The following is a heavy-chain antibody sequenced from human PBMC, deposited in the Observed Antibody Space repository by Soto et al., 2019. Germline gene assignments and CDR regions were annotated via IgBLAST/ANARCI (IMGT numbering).Heavy chain of an antibody. CDR2: ISGSGGST. CDR3: AKHPGYYDSSGYPGPFDY. CDR1: GFTFSSYA. D-gene: IGHD3-22*01. Sequence: PGGSLRLSCSASGFTFSSYAMSWVRQAPGKGLEWVSAISGSGGSTYYADSVKGRFTISRDNSKNTLYLQMNSLRAEDTAVYYCAKHPGYYDSSGYPGPFDYWGQGTLVTVSS. J-gene: IGHJ4*02. V-gene: IGHV3-23*01.